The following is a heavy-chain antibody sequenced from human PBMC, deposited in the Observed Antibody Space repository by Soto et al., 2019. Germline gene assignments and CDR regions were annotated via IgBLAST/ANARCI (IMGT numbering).Heavy chain of an antibody. D-gene: IGHD3-16*01. CDR2: ISGSGGST. CDR1: GFTFSSHA. Sequence: HPGGSLRLSCAASGFTFSSHAMSWVRQAPGKGLEWVSAISGSGGSTYYADSVKGRFTISRDNSKNTLYLQMNSLRAEDTAVYYCAKDRAFGAPESQDSWGQGTLVTVSS. J-gene: IGHJ4*02. CDR3: AKDRAFGAPESQDS. V-gene: IGHV3-23*01.